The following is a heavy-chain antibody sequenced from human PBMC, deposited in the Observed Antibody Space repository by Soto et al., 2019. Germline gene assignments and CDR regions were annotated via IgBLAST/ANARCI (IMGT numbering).Heavy chain of an antibody. J-gene: IGHJ5*02. CDR2: IYYSGST. D-gene: IGHD1-26*01. V-gene: IGHV4-39*01. CDR1: GGSISSSSYF. CDR3: ARHPSAFWFDP. Sequence: QLQLQESGPGLVKPSETLSLTCTVSGGSISSSSYFWGWIRQPPGKGLEWIGSIYYSGSTYYNPSLKXRXTXSXXTSKTPFSLKLSSVTAADTAVYYCARHPSAFWFDPWGQGTLVTVSS.